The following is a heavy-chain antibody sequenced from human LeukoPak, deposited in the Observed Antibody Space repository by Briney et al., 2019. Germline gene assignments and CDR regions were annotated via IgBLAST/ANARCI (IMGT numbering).Heavy chain of an antibody. CDR3: ARGDRHYDYVDY. V-gene: IGHV4-31*03. Sequence: SETLSLTCTVSGGSISSGGYYWSWIRQHPGKGLEWIGYIYYSGSTYYNPSLKSRVTISVDTSKNQFSLKLSSVTAADTAVYYCARGDRHYDYVDYWGQGTLVTV. D-gene: IGHD5-12*01. J-gene: IGHJ4*02. CDR1: GGSISSGGYY. CDR2: IYYSGST.